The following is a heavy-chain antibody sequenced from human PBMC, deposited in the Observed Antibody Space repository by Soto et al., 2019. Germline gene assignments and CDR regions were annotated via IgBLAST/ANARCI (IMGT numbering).Heavy chain of an antibody. J-gene: IGHJ6*02. D-gene: IGHD2-21*02. Sequence: GASVKVSCKACGYTFTSYYMHWVRQAPGQRLEWMGIINPSGGSTSYAQKFQGRVTMTRDTSTSTVYMELSSLRSEDTAVYYCARDKRGGDRYYYYYGMDVWGQGTTVTVSS. CDR1: GYTFTSYY. CDR3: ARDKRGGDRYYYYYGMDV. CDR2: INPSGGST. V-gene: IGHV1-46*01.